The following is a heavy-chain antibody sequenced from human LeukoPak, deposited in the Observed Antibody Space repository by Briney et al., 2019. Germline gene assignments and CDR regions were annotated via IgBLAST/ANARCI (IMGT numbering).Heavy chain of an antibody. D-gene: IGHD3-10*01. CDR3: ARDHRDYYGSGGYNWFDP. V-gene: IGHV4-59*01. Sequence: PSETLSLTCTVSGGSISSYYWSWIRQPPGKGLEWIGYIYYSGSTNYNPSLKSRVTISVDTSKNQFSLKLSSVTAADTAVYYCARDHRDYYGSGGYNWFDPWGQGTLVTVSS. CDR1: GGSISSYY. J-gene: IGHJ5*02. CDR2: IYYSGST.